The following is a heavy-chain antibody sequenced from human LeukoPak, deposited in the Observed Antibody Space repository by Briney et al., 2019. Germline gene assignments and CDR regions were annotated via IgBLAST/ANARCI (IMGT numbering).Heavy chain of an antibody. CDR1: GYTFTRYG. CDR2: VSANNGDT. J-gene: IGHJ4*02. D-gene: IGHD2-15*01. CDR3: ARDFFHGHCAGLSCFLLDY. Sequence: ASVKVSCKASGYTFTRYGISWVRQAPGQGLEWMGWVSANNGDTNSAQKFQDRVTMTTDTSTSTAYMELRSLRSDDTAVYYCARDFFHGHCAGLSCFLLDYWGQGSLVTVSS. V-gene: IGHV1-18*01.